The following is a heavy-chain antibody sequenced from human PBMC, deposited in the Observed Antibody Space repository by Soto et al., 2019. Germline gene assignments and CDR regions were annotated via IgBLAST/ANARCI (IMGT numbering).Heavy chain of an antibody. J-gene: IGHJ6*02. CDR1: GDSVSSGGYY. V-gene: IGHV4-61*08. Sequence: PSETLSLTCTVSGDSVSSGGYYWSWIRQPPGKGLEWIGYIYSSGSANYNPSLKSRVTISRATSKNQISLKVASVTAADTAGYYCARGFSSVSMDDWGQGTTVTVSS. D-gene: IGHD6-19*01. CDR2: IYSSGSA. CDR3: ARGFSSVSMDD.